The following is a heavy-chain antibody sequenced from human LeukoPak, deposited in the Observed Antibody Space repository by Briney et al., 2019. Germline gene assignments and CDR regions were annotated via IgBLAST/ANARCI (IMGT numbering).Heavy chain of an antibody. D-gene: IGHD1-26*01. Sequence: ASVKVSRKASGYTFTDYYMHWVRQAPGQGLEWMGWIIPNSGGTNYAQKFQGRVTMTRDTSISTAYMELSSLRFDDTAVYYCARDNGGSYYGAWGQGTLVTVSS. CDR3: ARDNGGSYYGA. V-gene: IGHV1-2*02. CDR1: GYTFTDYY. J-gene: IGHJ5*02. CDR2: IIPNSGGT.